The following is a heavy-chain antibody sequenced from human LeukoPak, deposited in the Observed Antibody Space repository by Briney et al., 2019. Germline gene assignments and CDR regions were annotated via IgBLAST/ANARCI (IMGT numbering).Heavy chain of an antibody. D-gene: IGHD2-2*01. CDR3: ASRRGYCSSPSCYAYFDY. CDR1: GFTFSSYS. Sequence: GGSLRLSCAASGFTFSSYSMNWVRQAPGKGLEWVSYISSSSSTIYYADSVKGRFTISRDNSKNTLYLQMNNLRAEDTAVYYCASRRGYCSSPSCYAYFDYWGQGTLVTVSS. J-gene: IGHJ4*02. V-gene: IGHV3-48*01. CDR2: ISSSSSTI.